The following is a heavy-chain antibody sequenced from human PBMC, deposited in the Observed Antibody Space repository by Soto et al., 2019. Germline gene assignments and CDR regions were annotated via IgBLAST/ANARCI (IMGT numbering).Heavy chain of an antibody. Sequence: ASVKVSCKASGYTFTSYGISWVRQAPGQGLEWMGWINPNSGGTNYTQKFQGWVTMTRDTSISTAYMELSRLRSDDTAVYYCARSGHYYYYYMDVWGKGTTVTVSS. D-gene: IGHD5-12*01. V-gene: IGHV1-2*04. J-gene: IGHJ6*03. CDR2: INPNSGGT. CDR1: GYTFTSYG. CDR3: ARSGHYYYYYMDV.